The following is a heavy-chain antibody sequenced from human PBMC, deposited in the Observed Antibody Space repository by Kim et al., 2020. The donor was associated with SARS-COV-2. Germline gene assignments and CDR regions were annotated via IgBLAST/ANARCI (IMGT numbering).Heavy chain of an antibody. J-gene: IGHJ6*03. D-gene: IGHD2-15*01. Sequence: GGSLRLSCAASGFTFSSYAMHWVRQAPGKGLEWVAVISYDGSNKYYADSVKGRFTISRDNSKNTLYLQMNSLRAEDTAVYYCARAGYCSGGSCRDYYYYMDVWGKVTTVTVSS. CDR1: GFTFSSYA. CDR3: ARAGYCSGGSCRDYYYYMDV. V-gene: IGHV3-30-3*01. CDR2: ISYDGSNK.